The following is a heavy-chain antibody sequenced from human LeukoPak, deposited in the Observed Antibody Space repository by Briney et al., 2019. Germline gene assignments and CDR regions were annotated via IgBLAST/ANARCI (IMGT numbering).Heavy chain of an antibody. CDR3: ASAPIYGDYAFDY. D-gene: IGHD4-17*01. J-gene: IGHJ4*02. CDR1: GGSFSGYY. V-gene: IGHV4-34*01. CDR2: INHSGST. Sequence: SETLSLTCAVYGGSFSGYYWSWIRQPPGKGLEWIGEINHSGSTNYNPSLKSRVTISVDTSKNQFSLKLSSVTAADTAVYYCASAPIYGDYAFDYWGQGTLVTVSS.